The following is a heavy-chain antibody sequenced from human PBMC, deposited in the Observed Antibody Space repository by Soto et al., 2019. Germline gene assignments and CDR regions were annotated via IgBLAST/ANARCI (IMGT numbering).Heavy chain of an antibody. CDR3: ARMADVEMATIGWFDP. D-gene: IGHD5-12*01. V-gene: IGHV5-51*01. Sequence: GESLEICCKGSGYSFTSYSSGWVRQMAGKGLEWMRIIYPGDSDTRYSPSFQGQVTISADKSISTAYLQWSSLKASDNAMYYCARMADVEMATIGWFDPWGQGTLVTVSS. J-gene: IGHJ5*02. CDR1: GYSFTSYS. CDR2: IYPGDSDT.